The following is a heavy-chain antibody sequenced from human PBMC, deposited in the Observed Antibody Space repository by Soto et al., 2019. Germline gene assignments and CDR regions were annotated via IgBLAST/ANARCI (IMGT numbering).Heavy chain of an antibody. CDR1: GDTFTDYY. CDR3: ARGGHVVVVTAALDY. D-gene: IGHD2-21*02. CDR2: VNPSGGHT. Sequence: QVQLMQSGAEVKKPGASVKVSCKASGDTFTDYYIHWVRQAPGQGLEWMGTVNPSGGHTTYAQHFLGRVTMTRDTSTSTLYMELTGLKSDDTAIYYCARGGHVVVVTAALDYWGQGTLVTVSS. V-gene: IGHV1-46*01. J-gene: IGHJ4*02.